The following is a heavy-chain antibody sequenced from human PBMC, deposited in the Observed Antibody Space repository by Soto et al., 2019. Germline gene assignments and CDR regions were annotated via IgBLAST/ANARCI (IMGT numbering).Heavy chain of an antibody. CDR1: GFTFSSYA. CDR3: AKRDIVVVVAATPFQH. Sequence: PGGSLRLSCAASGFTFSSYAMSWVRQAPGKGLEWVSAISGSGGSTYYADSVKGRFTISRDNSKNTLYLQMNSLRAEDTAVYYCAKRDIVVVVAATPFQHWGQGTLVTVS. CDR2: ISGSGGST. J-gene: IGHJ1*01. D-gene: IGHD2-15*01. V-gene: IGHV3-23*01.